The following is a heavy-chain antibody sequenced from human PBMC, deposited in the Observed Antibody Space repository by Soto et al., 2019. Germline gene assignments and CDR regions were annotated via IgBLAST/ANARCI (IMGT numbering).Heavy chain of an antibody. CDR2: FYTDGSR. D-gene: IGHD3-22*01. J-gene: IGHJ6*02. CDR1: GFTFISNY. Sequence: PGGSLRPSCRALGFTFISNYMSWVRQAPGKGLEWVSVFYTDGSRYYADSVKGRCTMSRDTSKNTLNLQMNSLRAEDTAVYYCTREDYYGSKMHGMDVWGQGTTVTVSS. CDR3: TREDYYGSKMHGMDV. V-gene: IGHV3-53*01.